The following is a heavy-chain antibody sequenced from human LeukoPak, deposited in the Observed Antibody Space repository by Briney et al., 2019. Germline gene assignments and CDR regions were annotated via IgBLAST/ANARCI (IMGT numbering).Heavy chain of an antibody. CDR3: ARSGGYCSGGSCYSEYYFDY. CDR1: GYTFTSYG. D-gene: IGHD2-15*01. V-gene: IGHV1-18*01. Sequence: ASVKVSCKASGYTFTSYGISRVRQAPGQGLEWMGWISAYNGNTNYAQKLQGRVTMTTDTSTSTAYMELRSLRSDDTAVYYCARSGGYCSGGSCYSEYYFDYWGQGTLVTVSS. CDR2: ISAYNGNT. J-gene: IGHJ4*02.